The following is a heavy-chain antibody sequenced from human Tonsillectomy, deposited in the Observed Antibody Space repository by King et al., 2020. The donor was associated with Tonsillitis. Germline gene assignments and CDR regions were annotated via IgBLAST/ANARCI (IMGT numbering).Heavy chain of an antibody. CDR2: IKEDGSDK. D-gene: IGHD3-10*01. J-gene: IGHJ4*02. Sequence: VQLVESGGGLVQPGGSLRLSCAVSGFTFSRYWMSWVRQVPGKGLEWVANIKEDGSDKHYVDSVKGRFTISRDNAKNSLFLQMNSLRAEDTAVYYCATEGGRSGSGYWGQGTLVTVSS. CDR3: ATEGGRSGSGY. V-gene: IGHV3-7*01. CDR1: GFTFSRYW.